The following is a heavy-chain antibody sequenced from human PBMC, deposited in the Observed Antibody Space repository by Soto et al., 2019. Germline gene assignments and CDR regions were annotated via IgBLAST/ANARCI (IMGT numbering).Heavy chain of an antibody. V-gene: IGHV4-39*07. J-gene: IGHJ4*02. D-gene: IGHD2-2*01. Sequence: SETLSLTCSVSGDFISNTTYYWAWVRQAPGKGLEWVGSIYFSGSGTSHYNPSLKSRVTISVDTSKNQFSLKLSSVTAADTAVYYCARARYCGSSSCPKDYYFDYWGQGTLVTVSS. CDR1: GDFISNTTYY. CDR2: IYFSGSGTS. CDR3: ARARYCGSSSCPKDYYFDY.